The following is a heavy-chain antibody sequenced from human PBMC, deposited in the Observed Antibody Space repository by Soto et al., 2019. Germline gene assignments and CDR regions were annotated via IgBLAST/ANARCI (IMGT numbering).Heavy chain of an antibody. CDR1: GGSFSGYY. CDR2: INHSGST. V-gene: IGHV4-34*01. CDR3: ARAWHYYGSGSYYKGWDYGMDV. D-gene: IGHD3-10*01. J-gene: IGHJ6*02. Sequence: SETLSLTCAVYGGSFSGYYWSWIRQPPGKGLEWIGEINHSGSTNYNPSLKSRVTISVDTSKNQFSLKLSSVTAADTAVYYCARAWHYYGSGSYYKGWDYGMDVWGQGTTVTV.